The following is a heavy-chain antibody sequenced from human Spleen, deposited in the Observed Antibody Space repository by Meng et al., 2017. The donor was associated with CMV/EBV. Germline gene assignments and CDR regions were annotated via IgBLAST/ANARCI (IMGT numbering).Heavy chain of an antibody. J-gene: IGHJ4*02. D-gene: IGHD5-24*01. CDR2: ITGDSTYK. V-gene: IGHV3-21*01. CDR3: AKESERWLQSPLDY. CDR1: GFTFGSHS. Sequence: GESLKISCAASGFTFGSHSMNWVRQAPGKGLEWVSSITGDSTYKHYADSLKGRFTISRDNAKNSLYLQMNSLRAEDTAVYYCAKESERWLQSPLDYWGQGTLVTVSS.